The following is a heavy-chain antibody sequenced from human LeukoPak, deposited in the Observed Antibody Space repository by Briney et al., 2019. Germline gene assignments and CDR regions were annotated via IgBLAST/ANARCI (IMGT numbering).Heavy chain of an antibody. CDR3: ARRWFGDV. CDR1: GFDFSSYG. Sequence: GGSLRLSCAASGFDFSSYGMHWVRQAPGKGLEWVAYIHYDSTTEDYADSVKGRFTISRDNSKNTLYLQMNSLRAEDTAVYYCARRWFGDVWGKGTTVTVSS. V-gene: IGHV3-30*02. CDR2: IHYDSTTE. D-gene: IGHD3-10*01. J-gene: IGHJ6*04.